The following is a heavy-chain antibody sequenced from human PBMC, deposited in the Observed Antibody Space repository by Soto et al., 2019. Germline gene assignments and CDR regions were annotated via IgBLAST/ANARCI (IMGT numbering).Heavy chain of an antibody. J-gene: IGHJ6*02. D-gene: IGHD6-19*01. CDR1: GGSVSSDRSY. CDR2: IHYSGST. CDR3: ARDSRDSSGRGGFDV. V-gene: IGHV4-61*03. Sequence: QVQLQESGPGLVKPSETLSLTCTVSGGSVSSDRSYWTWIRQPPGKELEWIGYIHYSGSTSYNPSLKSRVTMSVDSSKNHVSLKLNSVTAANTAVYYCARDSRDSSGRGGFDVSGQGTTVTVSS.